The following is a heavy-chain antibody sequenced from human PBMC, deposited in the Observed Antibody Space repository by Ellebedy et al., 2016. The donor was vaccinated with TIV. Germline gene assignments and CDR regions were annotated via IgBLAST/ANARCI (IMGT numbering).Heavy chain of an antibody. CDR2: IYPGDTDT. J-gene: IGHJ6*02. D-gene: IGHD3-9*01. CDR1: GYSFTNYW. Sequence: GESLKISXEGSGYSFTNYWIAWVRQMPGKGLEWMGIIYPGDTDTRYGPSFQGQVTISADKSISTAYLQWSGLKASDTAIYYCARRGTIFRRNYYGMDVWGQGTTVIVSS. CDR3: ARRGTIFRRNYYGMDV. V-gene: IGHV5-51*01.